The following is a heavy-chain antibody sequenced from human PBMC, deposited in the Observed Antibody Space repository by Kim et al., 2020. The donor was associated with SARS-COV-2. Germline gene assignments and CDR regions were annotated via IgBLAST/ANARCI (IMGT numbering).Heavy chain of an antibody. CDR3: ARTGTTEFYYAMDV. D-gene: IGHD1-1*01. V-gene: IGHV1-2*02. Sequence: AQKFQGRVTMTRDTSITTAYMELSRLTSDDTAVYYCARTGTTEFYYAMDVWGQGTTVTVSS. J-gene: IGHJ6*02.